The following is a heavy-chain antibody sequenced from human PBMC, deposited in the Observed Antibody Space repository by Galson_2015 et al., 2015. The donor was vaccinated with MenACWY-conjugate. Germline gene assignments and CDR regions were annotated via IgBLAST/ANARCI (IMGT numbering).Heavy chain of an antibody. CDR1: GYTFTSYY. CDR2: LNPSGGST. Sequence: SVKVSCKASGYTFTSYYFHWVRQAPGQGLEWMGMLNPSGGSTTHAQKFQGRVSMTTDTATSNVYMELSSLRSEDTAVYYCAGYTRTDLNYGRATIVDVWGRGTTVTVSS. D-gene: IGHD5-12*01. CDR3: AGYTRTDLNYGRATIVDV. V-gene: IGHV1-46*01. J-gene: IGHJ6*02.